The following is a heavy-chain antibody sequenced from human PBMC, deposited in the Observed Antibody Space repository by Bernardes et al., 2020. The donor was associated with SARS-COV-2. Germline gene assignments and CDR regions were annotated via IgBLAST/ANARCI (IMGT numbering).Heavy chain of an antibody. J-gene: IGHJ4*02. CDR3: AKLGSGSYPGDY. CDR2: ISWNSGSI. V-gene: IGHV3-9*01. CDR1: GFTFDDYA. Sequence: GGSLRLSCAASGFTFDDYAMHWVRQAPGKGLEWVSGISWNSGSIGYADSVKGRFTISRDNAKNSLYLQMNSLRAEDTALYYCAKLGSGSYPGDYWGQGTLVTVSS. D-gene: IGHD3-10*01.